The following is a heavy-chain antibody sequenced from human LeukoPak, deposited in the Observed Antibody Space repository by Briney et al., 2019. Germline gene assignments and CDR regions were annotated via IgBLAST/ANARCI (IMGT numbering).Heavy chain of an antibody. V-gene: IGHV4-4*07. CDR3: ARDQDRARDYTEDGDAFDI. Sequence: SETLSLTCTVSGGSISSYYWSWIRQPAGKGLEWIGRIYTSGSTNYNPSLKSRVTMSVDTSKNQFSLKLSSVTAADTAVYYCARDQDRARDYTEDGDAFDIWGQGTMVTVSS. J-gene: IGHJ3*02. D-gene: IGHD4-11*01. CDR2: IYTSGST. CDR1: GGSISSYY.